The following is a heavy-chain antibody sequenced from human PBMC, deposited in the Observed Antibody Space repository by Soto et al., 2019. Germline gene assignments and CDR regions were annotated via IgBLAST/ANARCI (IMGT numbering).Heavy chain of an antibody. CDR1: GFTVSSNY. CDR3: ARGYYDSSGYAPAY. Sequence: GGSLRLSCAASGFTVSSNYMSWVRQAPGKGLEWVSVIYSGGSTYYADSVKGRFTISRDNSKNTLYLQMNSLRAEDTAVYYCARGYYDSSGYAPAYWGQGTLVTVSS. J-gene: IGHJ4*02. D-gene: IGHD3-22*01. CDR2: IYSGGST. V-gene: IGHV3-53*01.